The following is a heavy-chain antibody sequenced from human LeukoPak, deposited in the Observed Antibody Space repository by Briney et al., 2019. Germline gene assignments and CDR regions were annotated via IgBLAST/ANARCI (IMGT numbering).Heavy chain of an antibody. CDR2: IIPIFGTT. Sequence: SVKVSCKASGGTFSSHAISWVRQAPEQGLEWVGGIIPIFGTTNYAQKFQGRVTITTDESTSTGYMELRSLRSDDTAVYYCARGDSGYDYGFDNWGQGTLVTVSS. V-gene: IGHV1-69*05. J-gene: IGHJ4*02. D-gene: IGHD5-12*01. CDR3: ARGDSGYDYGFDN. CDR1: GGTFSSHA.